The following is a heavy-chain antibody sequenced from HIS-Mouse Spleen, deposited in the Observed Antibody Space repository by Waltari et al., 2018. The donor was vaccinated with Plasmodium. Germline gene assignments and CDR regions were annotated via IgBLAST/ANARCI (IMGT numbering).Heavy chain of an antibody. CDR2: INPNSGGT. J-gene: IGHJ5*02. V-gene: IGHV1-2*02. Sequence: QVQLVQSGAEVKKPGASVKVSCQASGYTFTGYYMHWVRRAPGQGLEWMGWINPNSGGTNYAQKFQGRVTMTRDTSISTAYMELSRPRSDDTAVYYCARDSGSYYLKVSWFDPWGQGTLVTVSS. CDR3: ARDSGSYYLKVSWFDP. CDR1: GYTFTGYY. D-gene: IGHD1-26*01.